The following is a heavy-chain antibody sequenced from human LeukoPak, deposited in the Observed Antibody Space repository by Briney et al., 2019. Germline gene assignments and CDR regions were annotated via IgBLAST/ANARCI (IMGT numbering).Heavy chain of an antibody. D-gene: IGHD2-2*01. CDR2: ISGSGGST. V-gene: IGHV3-23*01. Sequence: GGSLRLSCAASGFTFSSYGMSWVRQAPGKGLEWVSAISGSGGSTYYADSVKGRFTISRDNSKNTLYLQMNSLRAEDTAVYDCARSSTSCFDYWGQGTMVTVSS. J-gene: IGHJ4*02. CDR3: ARSSTSCFDY. CDR1: GFTFSSYG.